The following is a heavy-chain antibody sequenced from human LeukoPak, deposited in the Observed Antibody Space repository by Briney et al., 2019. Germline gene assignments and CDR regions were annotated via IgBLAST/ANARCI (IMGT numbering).Heavy chain of an antibody. V-gene: IGHV3-30*18. D-gene: IGHD2-2*01. CDR2: ISSYVNNK. J-gene: IGHJ4*02. CDR1: GFTFNTYV. CDR3: AKAAYCTSTSCHFSGYAQRPLDS. Sequence: PGGSLRLSCVASGFTFNTYVIHWVRQAPGKGLEWVAGISSYVNNKDYSDSVKARFTISRDNSNNTLYLQMNSMRAEDTAVYYCAKAAYCTSTSCHFSGYAQRPLDSWGQGTLVTVSS.